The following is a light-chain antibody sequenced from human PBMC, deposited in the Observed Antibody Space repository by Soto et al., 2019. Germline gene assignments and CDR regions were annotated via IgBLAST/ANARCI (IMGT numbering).Light chain of an antibody. CDR1: SSDVGDYNY. Sequence: QSALTQPPSASGSPGQSVTISCTGTSSDVGDYNYVSWYQQHPGKAPKLMIYEVNKRPSGVPDRFSGSKSGNTASLTVSGLQAEDESDYYCSSYAGSNNWVFGGGTKL. CDR3: SSYAGSNNWV. J-gene: IGLJ3*02. CDR2: EVN. V-gene: IGLV2-8*01.